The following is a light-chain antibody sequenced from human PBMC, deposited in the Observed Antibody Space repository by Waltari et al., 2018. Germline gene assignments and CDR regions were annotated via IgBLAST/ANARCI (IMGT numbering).Light chain of an antibody. V-gene: IGKV3-15*01. CDR3: QQYNQWPPIT. CDR1: QSVGSD. J-gene: IGKJ3*01. Sequence: DTVVPQSPDTLSVSPGERVTLSCRASQSVGSDLAWYQQKPGQAPRLLIYGTSTRATGIPARFSGSGSGTEFTLTISSLQSEDLGVYYCQQYNQWPPITFGPGTKVEVK. CDR2: GTS.